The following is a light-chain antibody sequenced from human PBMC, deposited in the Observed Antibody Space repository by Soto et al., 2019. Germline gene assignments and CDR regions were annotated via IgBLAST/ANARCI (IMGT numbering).Light chain of an antibody. V-gene: IGLV1-44*01. J-gene: IGLJ1*01. Sequence: QSVLTQPPSASGTPGQRVTISCSGSSANIAINPGNWYLQLPGTAPKLLTYNNNQRPSGVPDRFSGSKSGASASLAISGLQPEDEADYYCAAWDDSLDRYVFGTGTKLTVL. CDR1: SANIAINP. CDR3: AAWDDSLDRYV. CDR2: NNN.